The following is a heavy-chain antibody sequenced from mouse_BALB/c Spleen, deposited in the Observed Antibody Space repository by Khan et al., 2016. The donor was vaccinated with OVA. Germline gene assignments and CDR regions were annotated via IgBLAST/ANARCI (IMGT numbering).Heavy chain of an antibody. D-gene: IGHD1-1*01. CDR3: ARVYGSYFDY. J-gene: IGHJ2*01. V-gene: IGHV1-20*02. CDR2: INPHFGET. Sequence: EVQLQESGPELVKPGASVKISCKASGYSFTGYFMNWVMQSHGKSLQWIGRINPHFGETFYNPKFQETATLTVDESSGTAHLELRSLASKDSSVYYCARVYGSYFDYWGQGTALTVSS. CDR1: GYSFTGYF.